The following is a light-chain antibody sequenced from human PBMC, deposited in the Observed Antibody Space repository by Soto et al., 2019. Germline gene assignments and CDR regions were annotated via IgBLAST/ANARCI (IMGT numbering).Light chain of an antibody. V-gene: IGKV3-11*01. J-gene: IGKJ4*01. CDR2: DAS. CDR3: QQRRGWPLT. Sequence: EIVLTQSPATLSLSPGERATLSCRASQSLNSYLAWFQQKPGQPPRLLIYDASNRATDIPARFSGSGSGTDFPLTISSIEPADFAVYYCQQRRGWPLTFGGGTKVEIK. CDR1: QSLNSY.